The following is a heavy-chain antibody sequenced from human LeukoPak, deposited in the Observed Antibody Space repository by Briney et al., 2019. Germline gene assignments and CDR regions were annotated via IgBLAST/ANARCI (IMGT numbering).Heavy chain of an antibody. D-gene: IGHD3-10*01. V-gene: IGHV3-23*01. Sequence: GGTLRLSCAASGFTFSSYGMSWVRQAPGKGLEWVSAISGSGGSTYYADSVKGRFTISRDNSKNTLYLQMNSLRAEDTAVYYCAKVLLLWFGEAGFDYWGQGTLVTVSS. CDR2: ISGSGGST. J-gene: IGHJ4*02. CDR3: AKVLLLWFGEAGFDY. CDR1: GFTFSSYG.